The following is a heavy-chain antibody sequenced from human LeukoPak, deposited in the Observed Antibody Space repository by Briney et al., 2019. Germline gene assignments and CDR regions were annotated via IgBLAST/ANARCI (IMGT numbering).Heavy chain of an antibody. CDR2: ISYDGSNK. CDR1: GFTFSSHA. Sequence: GGSLRLSCAASGFTFSSHAMHWVRQAPGKGLEWVAVISYDGSNKYYADSVKGRFTISRDNSKNTLYLQMNSLRAEDTAVYYCARSLIAATPDWFDPWGQGTLVTVSS. V-gene: IGHV3-30*04. D-gene: IGHD6-25*01. CDR3: ARSLIAATPDWFDP. J-gene: IGHJ5*02.